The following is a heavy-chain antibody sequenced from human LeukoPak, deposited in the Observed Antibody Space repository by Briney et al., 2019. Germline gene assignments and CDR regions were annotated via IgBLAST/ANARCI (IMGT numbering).Heavy chain of an antibody. CDR3: ARQVAVADMDV. V-gene: IGHV5-51*01. D-gene: IGHD6-19*01. CDR2: IYPADSDN. CDR1: GGTFSSYA. J-gene: IGHJ6*02. Sequence: KVSCKASGGTFSSYAIGWVRQMPGKGLEWMGIIYPADSDNRYSPSFQGQVTISADKSISTAYLQWSSLKASDTAIYYCARQVAVADMDVWGQGTTVTVSS.